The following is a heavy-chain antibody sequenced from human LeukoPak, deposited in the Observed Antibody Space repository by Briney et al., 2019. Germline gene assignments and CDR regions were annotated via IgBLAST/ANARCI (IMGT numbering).Heavy chain of an antibody. Sequence: ASVKVSCKASGYTFTNYYMHWVRQTPGQGLEWMAIMNPGGGSTTYAQKLQGRATMTRDTSADTSTTTVYMELNSLRSEDTAVYYCARDSLYGVVDYWGQGTLVTVSS. J-gene: IGHJ4*02. CDR2: MNPGGGST. CDR1: GYTFTNYY. CDR3: ARDSLYGVVDY. D-gene: IGHD4-17*01. V-gene: IGHV1-46*01.